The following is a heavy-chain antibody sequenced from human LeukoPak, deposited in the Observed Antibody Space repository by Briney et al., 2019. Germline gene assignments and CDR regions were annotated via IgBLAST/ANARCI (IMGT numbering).Heavy chain of an antibody. CDR1: GFTFSSYS. CDR2: ISSSSSTI. V-gene: IGHV3-48*01. D-gene: IGHD2-8*01. Sequence: GGSLRLSCAASGFTFSSYSMNWVRQAPGKGLEWISYISSSSSTIYYADSVKGRFTISRDNAKNSLYLQMNSLRAEDTAVYYCARGHVGSYAYYYYYGMDVWGQGTTVTVSS. CDR3: ARGHVGSYAYYYYYGMDV. J-gene: IGHJ6*02.